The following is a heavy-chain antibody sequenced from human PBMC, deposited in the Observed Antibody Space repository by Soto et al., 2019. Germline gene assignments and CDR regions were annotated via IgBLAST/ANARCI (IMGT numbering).Heavy chain of an antibody. CDR3: ATYNYWFDP. CDR2: IYHSGST. D-gene: IGHD1-1*01. Sequence: SETLSLTCAVSGGSISSGGYSWSWIRQPPGKGLEWIGYIYHSGSTYYNPSLKSRVTISVDRSKNQFSLKLSSVTAADTAVYYCATYNYWFDPWGQGTLVTVS. CDR1: GGSISSGGYS. J-gene: IGHJ5*02. V-gene: IGHV4-30-2*01.